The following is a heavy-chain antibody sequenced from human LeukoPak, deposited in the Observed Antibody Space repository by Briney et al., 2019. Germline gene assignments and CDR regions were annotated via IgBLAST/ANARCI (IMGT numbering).Heavy chain of an antibody. J-gene: IGHJ6*03. V-gene: IGHV4-38-2*01. CDR1: GYSISSGYY. CDR3: VRLPPTRYYYYYYYMDV. Sequence: SETLSLTCAVSGYSISSGYYWGWIRQPPGKGLEWIGSIYHSGSTYYNPSLKSRVTISVDTSKNQFSLKLSSVTAADAAVYYCVRLPPTRYYYYYYYMDVWGKGTTVTVSS. CDR2: IYHSGST.